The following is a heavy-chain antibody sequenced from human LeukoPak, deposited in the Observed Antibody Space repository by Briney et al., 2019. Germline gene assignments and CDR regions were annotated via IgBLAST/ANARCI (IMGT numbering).Heavy chain of an antibody. V-gene: IGHV3-64D*09. CDR2: ISSNGGST. Sequence: GGSLRLSCSASGFTFSSYAMHWVRQAPGKGLEYVSAISSNGGSTYYADSVKGRFTISRDNSKNTLYLQMSSLRTEDTAVYYCTKDAPGGIDHWGQGTLVTVSS. D-gene: IGHD3-16*01. J-gene: IGHJ4*02. CDR1: GFTFSSYA. CDR3: TKDAPGGIDH.